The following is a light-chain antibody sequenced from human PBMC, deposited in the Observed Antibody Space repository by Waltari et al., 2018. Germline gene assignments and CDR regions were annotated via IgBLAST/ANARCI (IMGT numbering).Light chain of an antibody. V-gene: IGKV4-1*01. CDR2: WAS. CDR3: QQYYDTPT. CDR1: QSVLYTSDSKNY. Sequence: DIVMTQSPDSLAVSLGERATINCNSSQSVLYTSDSKNYLAWYPQKPGQPPKLLIYWASTRGSGIPDRFTGSGSGTDFTLTVSSLQAEDVAVYYCQQYYDTPTFGQGTKLEIK. J-gene: IGKJ2*01.